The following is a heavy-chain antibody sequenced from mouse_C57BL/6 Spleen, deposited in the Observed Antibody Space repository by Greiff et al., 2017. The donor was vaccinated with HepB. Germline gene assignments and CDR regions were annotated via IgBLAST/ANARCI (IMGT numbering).Heavy chain of an antibody. D-gene: IGHD1-1*01. Sequence: VQLQQSGPELVKPGASVKISCKASGYAFSSSWMNWVKQRPGKGLEWIGRIYPGDGDTNYNGKFKGKATLTADKSSSTAYMQLSSLTSEDSAVYFCARSYGSSFDYWGQGTTLTVSS. CDR1: GYAFSSSW. J-gene: IGHJ2*01. CDR3: ARSYGSSFDY. CDR2: IYPGDGDT. V-gene: IGHV1-82*01.